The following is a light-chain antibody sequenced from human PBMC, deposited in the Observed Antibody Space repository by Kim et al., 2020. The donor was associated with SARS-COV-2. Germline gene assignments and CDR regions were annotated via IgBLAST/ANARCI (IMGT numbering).Light chain of an antibody. V-gene: IGLV6-57*01. Sequence: NFMLTQPHSVSESPGKTVTISCTRSSGGIASGYVQWYQQRPGSSPTTVIYEDNQRPSGVPDRFSGSIDSSSNSASLTISGLKTEDEADYYCQTYDNTVWVFGGGTKLTVL. CDR3: QTYDNTVWV. CDR2: EDN. CDR1: SGGIASGY. J-gene: IGLJ3*02.